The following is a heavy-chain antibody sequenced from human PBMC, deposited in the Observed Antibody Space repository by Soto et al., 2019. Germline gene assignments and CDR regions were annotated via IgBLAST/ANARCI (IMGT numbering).Heavy chain of an antibody. Sequence: GGSLRLSCAASGFTFDDYTMHWVRQAPGKGLEWVSLISWDGGSTYYADSVKGRFTISRDNSKNSLYLQMNSLRTEDTALYYCAKDINYGSFWFDPWGQGTLVTVSS. D-gene: IGHD3-22*01. CDR2: ISWDGGST. CDR1: GFTFDDYT. CDR3: AKDINYGSFWFDP. J-gene: IGHJ5*02. V-gene: IGHV3-43*01.